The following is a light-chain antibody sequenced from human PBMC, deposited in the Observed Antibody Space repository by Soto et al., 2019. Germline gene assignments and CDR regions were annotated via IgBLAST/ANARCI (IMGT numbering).Light chain of an antibody. V-gene: IGLV1-40*01. CDR3: QSFDNSLSGFYV. J-gene: IGLJ1*01. Sequence: QSALTQTPSVSGAPGQTITISCTGTDSNIGAGYDVHWYQHLPGRAPKLLIFGNTHRPSGVPDQFSGSKSGTSASLAITGLQPEDEADYYCQSFDNSLSGFYVFGSGTKVTVL. CDR1: DSNIGAGYD. CDR2: GNT.